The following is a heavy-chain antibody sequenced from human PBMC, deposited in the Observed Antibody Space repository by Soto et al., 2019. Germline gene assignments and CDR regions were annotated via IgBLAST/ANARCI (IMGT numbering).Heavy chain of an antibody. V-gene: IGHV3-23*01. CDR3: ARRGSGSYYDY. Sequence: EVQLLESGGGLVQPGGSLRLSWAASGFTFSSYAMRWVRQAPVKGLEWVSAISGSGGSTYYADSVKGRFTISRDNSKNTLCLQMNSLRAEDTAVYYCARRGSGSYYDYWGQGTLVTVSS. CDR2: ISGSGGST. D-gene: IGHD1-26*01. J-gene: IGHJ4*02. CDR1: GFTFSSYA.